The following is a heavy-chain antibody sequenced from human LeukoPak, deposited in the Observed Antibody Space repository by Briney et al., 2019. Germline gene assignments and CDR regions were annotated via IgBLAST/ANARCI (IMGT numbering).Heavy chain of an antibody. CDR2: IWQDGSNK. Sequence: PGGPLRPSCAASGFTFRTYAMHWVRQAPGKGLEWVAVIWQDGSNKDYADFVKGRFTISRDNSKNTLYLQMNSLRGEDAAVYYCARGSPYYFDYWGQGTLVTVSS. CDR1: GFTFRTYA. V-gene: IGHV3-33*01. D-gene: IGHD3-10*01. CDR3: ARGSPYYFDY. J-gene: IGHJ4*02.